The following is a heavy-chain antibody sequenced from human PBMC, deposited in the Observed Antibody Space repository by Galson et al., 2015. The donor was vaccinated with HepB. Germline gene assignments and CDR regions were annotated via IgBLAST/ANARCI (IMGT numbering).Heavy chain of an antibody. J-gene: IGHJ4*02. CDR1: GDSVSSNSAA. D-gene: IGHD2-2*01. CDR3: ARVGRGYCSTTDCYYYFDY. Sequence: CAISGDSVSSNSAAWHWIRQSPSRGLEWLGRTYYRSKWYNDYAVSVKSRTTINPDTSKNQFSLQLNSVTPDDTAVYYCARVGRGYCSTTDCYYYFDYWGQGALVTVSS. V-gene: IGHV6-1*01. CDR2: TYYRSKWYN.